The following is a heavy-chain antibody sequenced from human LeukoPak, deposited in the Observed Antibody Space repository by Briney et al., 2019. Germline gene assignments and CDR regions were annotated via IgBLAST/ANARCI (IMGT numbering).Heavy chain of an antibody. V-gene: IGHV3-30*19. CDR2: ISYDGSNK. D-gene: IGHD3-3*01. J-gene: IGHJ4*02. CDR1: GFTFSSYG. Sequence: GGSLRLSCAASGFTFSSYGMHRVRQAPGKGLEWVAVISYDGSNKYYADSVKGRFTISRDNSKNTLYLQMNSLRAEDTAVYYCASEIIFGSFDYWGQGTLVTVSS. CDR3: ASEIIFGSFDY.